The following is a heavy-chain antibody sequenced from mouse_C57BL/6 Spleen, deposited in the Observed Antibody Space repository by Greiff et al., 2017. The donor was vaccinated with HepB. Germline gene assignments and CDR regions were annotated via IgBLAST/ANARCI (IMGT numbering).Heavy chain of an antibody. D-gene: IGHD2-4*01. CDR1: GYTFTSYW. V-gene: IGHV1-69*01. CDR2: IDPSDSYT. Sequence: VQLQQPGAELVMPGASVKLSCKASGYTFTSYWMHWVKQRPGQGLEWIGEIDPSDSYTNYNQKFKGKSTLTVDKSSSTAYMQLSSLTSEDSAVYYCARRGIYYDYGRYYFDYWGQGTTLTVSS. CDR3: ARRGIYYDYGRYYFDY. J-gene: IGHJ2*01.